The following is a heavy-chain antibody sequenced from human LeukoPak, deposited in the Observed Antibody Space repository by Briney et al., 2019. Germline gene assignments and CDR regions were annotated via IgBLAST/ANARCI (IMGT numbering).Heavy chain of an antibody. CDR1: GGSISSYY. V-gene: IGHV4-4*07. Sequence: PSETLSLTCTVSGGSISSYYWSWIRQPAGKGLEWIGRIYTSGSTNYNPSLKSRVTMSVDTSKNQFSLRLSSVTAADTAVYYCARAGLLLWFGEYFNDAFDIWGQGTMVTVSS. D-gene: IGHD3-10*01. J-gene: IGHJ3*02. CDR2: IYTSGST. CDR3: ARAGLLLWFGEYFNDAFDI.